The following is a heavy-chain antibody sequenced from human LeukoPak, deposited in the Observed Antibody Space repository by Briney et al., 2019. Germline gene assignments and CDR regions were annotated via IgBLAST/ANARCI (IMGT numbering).Heavy chain of an antibody. Sequence: PGGSLRLSCAASGFTFSSYGMHWVRQAPGKGLEWVAVISYDGSNKYYADSVKGRFTISRDNSKNTLYLQMNSLRAEDTAVYYCAKVVVVTAIFGAFDIWGQGTMVTVSS. CDR1: GFTFSSYG. CDR2: ISYDGSNK. CDR3: AKVVVVTAIFGAFDI. J-gene: IGHJ3*02. V-gene: IGHV3-30*18. D-gene: IGHD2-21*02.